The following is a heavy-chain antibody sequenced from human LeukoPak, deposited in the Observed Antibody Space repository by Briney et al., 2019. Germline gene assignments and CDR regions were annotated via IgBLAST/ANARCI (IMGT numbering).Heavy chain of an antibody. Sequence: GGSLRLSCAASGFTFSSYAMTWVRQAPGKGLEWVAVISYDGSNKYYADSVKGRFTISRDNSKNTLYLQMNSLRAEDTAVYYCARGYYGSGSWFDYWGQGTLVTVSS. V-gene: IGHV3-30*04. CDR2: ISYDGSNK. CDR1: GFTFSSYA. J-gene: IGHJ4*02. CDR3: ARGYYGSGSWFDY. D-gene: IGHD3-10*01.